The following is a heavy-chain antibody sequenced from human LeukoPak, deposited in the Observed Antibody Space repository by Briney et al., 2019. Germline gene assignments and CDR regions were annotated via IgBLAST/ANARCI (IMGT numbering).Heavy chain of an antibody. D-gene: IGHD6-13*01. CDR2: ISSSSSYI. CDR1: GFTFSSYS. CDR3: ASLSPGIAAAGTYAFDI. J-gene: IGHJ3*02. Sequence: AGGSLRLSCAASGFTFSSYSMNWVRQAPGKGLEWVSSISSSSSYIYYADSVKGRFTISRDNAKNSLYLQMNSLRAEDTAVYYCASLSPGIAAAGTYAFDIWGQGTMVTVSS. V-gene: IGHV3-21*01.